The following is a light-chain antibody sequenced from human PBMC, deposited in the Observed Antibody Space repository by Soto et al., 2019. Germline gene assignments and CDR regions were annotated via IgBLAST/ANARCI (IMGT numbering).Light chain of an antibody. CDR2: GES. Sequence: EIVLTQSPGTLSLSPGERATLSCRASQRVSSSYLAWYQPKPGQAPRLLIYGESTRATGIPDRFSGSGSGTDFTLTISRLEPEDFAVYFCQRYGSSPPFTFGQGTKVEI. J-gene: IGKJ2*01. CDR3: QRYGSSPPFT. V-gene: IGKV3-20*01. CDR1: QRVSSSY.